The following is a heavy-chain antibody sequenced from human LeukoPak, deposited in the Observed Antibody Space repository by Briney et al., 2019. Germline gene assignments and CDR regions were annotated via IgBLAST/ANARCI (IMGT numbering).Heavy chain of an antibody. J-gene: IGHJ4*02. Sequence: KPSETLSLPCTVSGGSLSNYHWTWIRQPGGKGLEWLGQIHTSGSTNYNPPLKSRVSMSIDTTEDQVSLTIRSVTAADTAFYYCARRDISSGWSFDYWGQGTLVTVSS. CDR3: ARRDISSGWSFDY. D-gene: IGHD6-19*01. CDR2: IHTSGST. CDR1: GGSLSNYH. V-gene: IGHV4-4*07.